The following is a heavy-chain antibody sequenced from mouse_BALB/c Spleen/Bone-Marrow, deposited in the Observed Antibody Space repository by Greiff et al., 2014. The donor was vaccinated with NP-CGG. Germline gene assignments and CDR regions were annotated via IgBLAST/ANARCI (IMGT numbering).Heavy chain of an antibody. Sequence: VQLKQSGGGLVKPGGSLKLSCAASGSTFSSYTMSWVRQTPEKRLEWVATISSGGSYTYYPDSVKGRFTISRDNAKNTLYLQMSSLKSEDTSMYYCTRDPFYYGSSYAMDYWGQGTSVTVSS. CDR2: ISSGGSYT. CDR3: TRDPFYYGSSYAMDY. J-gene: IGHJ4*01. D-gene: IGHD1-1*01. V-gene: IGHV5-6-4*01. CDR1: GSTFSSYT.